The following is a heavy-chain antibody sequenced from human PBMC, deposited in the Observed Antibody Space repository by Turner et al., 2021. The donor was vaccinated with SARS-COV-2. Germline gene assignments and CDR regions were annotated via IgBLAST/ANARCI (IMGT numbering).Heavy chain of an antibody. CDR3: ASATRGGTYYYSAFDI. CDR2: ISYAGNIK. V-gene: IGHV3-30*04. Sequence: QVQLVESGGGVVQPGRSLRLSCAASGFTFSSYTMYWVRQAPGKGLERVALISYAGNIKQYADSVKGRLTISRDNSKNTVYLQMNSLGAEDTAVYYCASATRGGTYYYSAFDIWGQGTMVTVSS. D-gene: IGHD1-26*01. J-gene: IGHJ3*02. CDR1: GFTFSSYT.